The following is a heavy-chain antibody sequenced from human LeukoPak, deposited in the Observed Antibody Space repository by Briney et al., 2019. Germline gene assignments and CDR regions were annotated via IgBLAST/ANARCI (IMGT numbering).Heavy chain of an antibody. D-gene: IGHD6-19*01. Sequence: PSETLSLTCTVSGGSISSYYWGWIRQPPGKGLEWIGSIHYSGSTNYNPSLKSRVTISVDTSKNQFSLKLSSVTAADTAVYYCARLYSSGWYRTPYYYYYMDVWGKGTTVTVSS. CDR2: IHYSGST. J-gene: IGHJ6*03. CDR1: GGSISSYY. V-gene: IGHV4-39*07. CDR3: ARLYSSGWYRTPYYYYYMDV.